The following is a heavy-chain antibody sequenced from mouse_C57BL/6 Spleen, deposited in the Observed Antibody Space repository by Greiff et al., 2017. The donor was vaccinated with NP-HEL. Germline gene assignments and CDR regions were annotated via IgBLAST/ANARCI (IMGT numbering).Heavy chain of an antibody. CDR1: GYTFTSYW. V-gene: IGHV1-52*01. D-gene: IGHD2-5*01. J-gene: IGHJ2*01. CDR2: IDPSDSET. CDR3: ARVYSNYYFDY. Sequence: QVQLKQPGAELVRPGSSVKLSCKASGYTFTSYWMHWVKQRPIQGLEWIGNIDPSDSETHYNQKFKDKATLTVDKSSSTAYMQLSSLTSEDSAVYYCARVYSNYYFDYWGQGTTLTVSS.